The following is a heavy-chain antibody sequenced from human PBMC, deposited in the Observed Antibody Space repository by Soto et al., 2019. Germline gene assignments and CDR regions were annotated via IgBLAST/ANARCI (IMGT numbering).Heavy chain of an antibody. CDR2: INDSGNI. J-gene: IGHJ6*03. D-gene: IGHD3-10*01. V-gene: IGHV4-34*01. CDR1: GGSFSGYQ. Sequence: QVQLQQWGAGLLKPSETLSLTCAVYGGSFSGYQWSWIRQTPGKGLEWIVEINDSGNINYNPALKSRVSIFVDTATKQISLKLSSVTAADTAVYYCARGLILWFGEVSRRGGYYYYMDVWGKGTTVTVSS. CDR3: ARGLILWFGEVSRRGGYYYYMDV.